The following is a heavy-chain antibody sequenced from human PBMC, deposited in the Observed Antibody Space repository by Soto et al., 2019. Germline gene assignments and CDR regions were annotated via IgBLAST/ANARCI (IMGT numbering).Heavy chain of an antibody. CDR2: ISYSGAT. CDR1: GASISGYP. Sequence: SETLSLTCTVSGASISGYPWSWIRQPPWKGLECLGYISYSGATNYNPSLKSRVTMSIDTSKNQFSLQLNSVTAADTAVYYCASGLSYGGYRYLFAFRARGPSDP. J-gene: IGHJ5*02. D-gene: IGHD3-9*01. V-gene: IGHV4-59*08. CDR3: ASGLSYGGYRYLFAFRARGPSDP.